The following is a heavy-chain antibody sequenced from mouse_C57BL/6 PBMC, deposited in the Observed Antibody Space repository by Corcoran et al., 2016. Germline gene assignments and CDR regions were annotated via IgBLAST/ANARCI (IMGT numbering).Heavy chain of an antibody. J-gene: IGHJ3*01. D-gene: IGHD1-1*01. Sequence: EVQLQQSGPVLVKPGASVKMSCKASGYTFTDYYMNWVKQSHGKSLEWIGVINPYNGGTSYNQKFKGKATLTVDKSSSTAYMELNSLTSEDSAGYYCARRYYGSSPWFAYWGQGTLVTVSA. CDR1: GYTFTDYY. CDR2: INPYNGGT. V-gene: IGHV1-19*01. CDR3: ARRYYGSSPWFAY.